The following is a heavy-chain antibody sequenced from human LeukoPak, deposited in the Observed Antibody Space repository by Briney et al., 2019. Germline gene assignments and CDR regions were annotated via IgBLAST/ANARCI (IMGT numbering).Heavy chain of an antibody. CDR2: ISYDGSNK. CDR3: ARVNDAPVY. V-gene: IGHV3-30*04. CDR1: GFTFSSYA. J-gene: IGHJ4*02. Sequence: GGSLRLSCAASGFTFSSYAMHWVRQAPGKGLEWVAVISYDGSNKYYADSVKGRFTISRDNSKNTLYLQMNSLRAEDTVVYYCARVNDAPVYWGQGTLVTVSS.